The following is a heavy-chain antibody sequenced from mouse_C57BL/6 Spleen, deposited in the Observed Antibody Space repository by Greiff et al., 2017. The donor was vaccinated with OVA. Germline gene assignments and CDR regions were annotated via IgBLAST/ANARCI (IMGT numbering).Heavy chain of an antibody. CDR2: IDPEDGDT. CDR1: GFNIKDYY. CDR3: TTPQLSGTPWFAY. V-gene: IGHV14-1*01. D-gene: IGHD4-1*01. J-gene: IGHJ3*01. Sequence: EVQRVESGAELVRPGASVKLSCTASGFNIKDYYMHWVKQRPEQGLEWIGRIDPEDGDTEYAPKFQGKATMTADTSSNTAYLQLSSLTSEDTAVYYCTTPQLSGTPWFAYWGQGTLVTVSA.